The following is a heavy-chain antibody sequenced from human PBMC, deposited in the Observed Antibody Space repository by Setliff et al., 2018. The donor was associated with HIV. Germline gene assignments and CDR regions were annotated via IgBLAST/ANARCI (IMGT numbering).Heavy chain of an antibody. Sequence: KPSETLSLTCAVYGGSFSGYYWSWIRQPPGKGLEWIGEINHSGSTNYNPSLKSRVTISVDTSMDQFSLKLNSVTAADTAVYYCAAASSWDPLLDYWGQGTLVTVSS. D-gene: IGHD6-13*01. V-gene: IGHV4-34*01. CDR1: GGSFSGYY. CDR3: AAASSWDPLLDY. CDR2: INHSGST. J-gene: IGHJ4*02.